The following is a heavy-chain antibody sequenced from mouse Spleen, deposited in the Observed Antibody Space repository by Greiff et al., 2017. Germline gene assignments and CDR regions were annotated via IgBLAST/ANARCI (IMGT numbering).Heavy chain of an antibody. CDR2: IWSDGST. CDR3: ARHGEHYYGSMYYAMDY. Sequence: VKVVESGPGLVAPSQSLSITCTISGFSLTSYGVHWVRQPPGKGLEWLVVIWSDGSTTYNSALKSRLSISKDNSKSQVFLKMNSLQTDDTAMYYCARHGEHYYGSMYYAMDYWGQGTSVTVSS. V-gene: IGHV2-6-1*01. CDR1: GFSLTSYG. J-gene: IGHJ4*01. D-gene: IGHD1-1*01.